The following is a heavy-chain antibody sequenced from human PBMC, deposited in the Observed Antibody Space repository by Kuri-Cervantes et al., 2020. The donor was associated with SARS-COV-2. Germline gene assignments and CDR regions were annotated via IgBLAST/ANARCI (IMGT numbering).Heavy chain of an antibody. CDR3: AAVSLILEWFDAFDI. CDR2: INPNNGAT. V-gene: IGHV1-2*02. Sequence: ASVKVSCKASGYSFTVYYMHWVRQVPGQGLEWMGWINPNNGATNYLQKFEGRITMTRDTSINTAYMELSRLRFDDTAVYYYAAVSLILEWFDAFDIWGQGTMVTVSS. D-gene: IGHD3-3*01. J-gene: IGHJ3*02. CDR1: GYSFTVYY.